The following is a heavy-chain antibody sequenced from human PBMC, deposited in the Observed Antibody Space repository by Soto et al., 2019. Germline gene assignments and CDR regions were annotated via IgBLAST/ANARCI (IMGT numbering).Heavy chain of an antibody. D-gene: IGHD5-12*01. V-gene: IGHV4-31*11. CDR1: GGSISSGGYY. Sequence: QVQLQESGPGLVKPSQTLSLTCAVSGGSISSGGYYWSWIRQHPGKGLEWIGYIYYSGGTYYNPSLKSRVSISVDTSKNQFPLKLSSVTAADTAVYYCAREEGGGYDHRWFDPWGQGTLVTVSS. J-gene: IGHJ5*02. CDR3: AREEGGGYDHRWFDP. CDR2: IYYSGGT.